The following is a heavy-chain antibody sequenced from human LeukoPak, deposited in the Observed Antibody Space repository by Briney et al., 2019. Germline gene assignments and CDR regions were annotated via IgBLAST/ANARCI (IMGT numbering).Heavy chain of an antibody. V-gene: IGHV1-69*13. Sequence: SVKVSCKASGGTFSSYAISWVRQALGQGLEWMGGIIPIFGTANYAQKFQGRVTITADESTSTAYMELSSLRSEDTAVYYCARDYGDYAAAYYGMDVWGQGTTVTVSS. CDR2: IIPIFGTA. CDR3: ARDYGDYAAAYYGMDV. D-gene: IGHD4-17*01. CDR1: GGTFSSYA. J-gene: IGHJ6*02.